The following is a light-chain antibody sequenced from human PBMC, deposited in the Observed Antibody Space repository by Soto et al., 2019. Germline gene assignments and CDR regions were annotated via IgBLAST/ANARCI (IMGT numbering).Light chain of an antibody. CDR1: QSVFSSY. Sequence: EIVLTQSPGTLSFSPGERATLTCRASQSVFSSYLAWFQQKPGQAPRLLIYGASSRATGIPDRFSGSGSGKYFTLTIIRLGPEDFALYYCQQYGTAPVTFGPGTKVDMK. J-gene: IGKJ3*01. CDR3: QQYGTAPVT. V-gene: IGKV3-20*01. CDR2: GAS.